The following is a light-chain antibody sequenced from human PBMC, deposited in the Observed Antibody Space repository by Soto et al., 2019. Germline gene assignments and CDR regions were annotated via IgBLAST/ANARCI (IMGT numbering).Light chain of an antibody. CDR1: QGIRID. Sequence: DIQMTQSPLSLSASVGDRVTITCRASQGIRIDLVWLQQRPGKAPKRLIYGASSLQSGVPSRFRGSGSGTEFTLTINNLQPEDFATYYCLQHTDFPRTFGQGTKV. CDR2: GAS. J-gene: IGKJ1*01. CDR3: LQHTDFPRT. V-gene: IGKV1-17*02.